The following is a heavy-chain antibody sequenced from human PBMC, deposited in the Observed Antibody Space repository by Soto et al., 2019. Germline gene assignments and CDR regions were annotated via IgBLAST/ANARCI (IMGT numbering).Heavy chain of an antibody. J-gene: IGHJ4*02. Sequence: HLVESGGSLVRPGGSLTLSCAASGFAFSNYSMRWVRLAPGKGPEWVANIQPDGSQKYYVDSVKGRFTISRDNAKNSVALPFNSLSYEHTAGYYCARAGYWGQGAMVTVSS. V-gene: IGHV3-7*01. CDR3: ARAGY. CDR2: IQPDGSQK. CDR1: GFAFSNYS.